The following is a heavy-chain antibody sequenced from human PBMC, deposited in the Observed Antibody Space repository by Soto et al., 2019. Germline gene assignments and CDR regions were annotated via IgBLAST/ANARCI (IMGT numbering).Heavy chain of an antibody. D-gene: IGHD3-3*01. CDR2: ISGSGGST. Sequence: GGPLRHSCAASEGTSSAYAGPWVRQAPGTGLERVSTISGSGGSTYYADSVKGRFTISRDNSKNTLYLQMNSLRAEDAAVYYCAKQGAHDYDFWSGYSHFDYWGQGNLVTVSS. CDR3: AKQGAHDYDFWSGYSHFDY. J-gene: IGHJ4*02. CDR1: EGTSSAYA. V-gene: IGHV3-23*01.